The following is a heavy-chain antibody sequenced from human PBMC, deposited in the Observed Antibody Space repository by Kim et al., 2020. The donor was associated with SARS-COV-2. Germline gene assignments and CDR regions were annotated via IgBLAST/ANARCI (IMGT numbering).Heavy chain of an antibody. CDR3: ARNSGFPWYWFDP. D-gene: IGHD1-7*01. CDR2: INHSGST. V-gene: IGHV4-34*01. J-gene: IGHJ5*02. Sequence: SESLSLTCAVYGGSFSGYYWSWIRQPPGKGLEWIGEINHSGSTNYNPSLKSRVTISVDTSKNQFSLKLSSVTAADTAVYYCARNSGFPWYWFDPWGQGTLVTVSS. CDR1: GGSFSGYY.